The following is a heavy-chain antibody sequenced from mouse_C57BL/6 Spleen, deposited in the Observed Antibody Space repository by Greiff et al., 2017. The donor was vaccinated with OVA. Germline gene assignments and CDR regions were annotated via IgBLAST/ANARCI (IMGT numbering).Heavy chain of an antibody. D-gene: IGHD1-1*01. J-gene: IGHJ2*01. CDR3: VRQGNYYGSWDY. V-gene: IGHV10-1*01. Sequence: EVKVVESGGGLVQPKGSLKLSCAASGFSFNTYAMNWVRQAPGKGLEWVARIRSKSNNYATYYADSVKDRFTISRDDSESMLYLQMNNLKTEDTAMYYCVRQGNYYGSWDYWGQGTTLTVSS. CDR1: GFSFNTYA. CDR2: IRSKSNNYAT.